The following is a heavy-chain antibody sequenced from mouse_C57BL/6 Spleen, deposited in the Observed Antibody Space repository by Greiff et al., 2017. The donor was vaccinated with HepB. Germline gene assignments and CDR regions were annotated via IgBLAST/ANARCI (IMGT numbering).Heavy chain of an antibody. J-gene: IGHJ2*01. CDR3: ARGGGYFDY. Sequence: QVQLKESGPELVKPGASVKISCKASGYAFSSSWMNWVKQRPGKGLEWIGRIYPGDGDTNYNGKFKGKATLTADKSSSTAYMQLSSLTSEDSAVYFCARGGGYFDYWGQGTTLTVSS. V-gene: IGHV1-82*01. CDR2: IYPGDGDT. CDR1: GYAFSSSW.